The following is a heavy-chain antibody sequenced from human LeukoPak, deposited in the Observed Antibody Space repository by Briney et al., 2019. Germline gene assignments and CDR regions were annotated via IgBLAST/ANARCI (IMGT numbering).Heavy chain of an antibody. Sequence: GGSLRLSCAASGFTFSSYWMHWVRQDSGKGLVWVSRINSDGSSIGYADSVKGRFTISRDNAKNTLYPQMNSLRAEDTAVYYCATSTIVQSYYYGLDVWGQGTTVTVSS. V-gene: IGHV3-74*01. CDR1: GFTFSSYW. CDR3: ATSTIVQSYYYGLDV. J-gene: IGHJ6*02. CDR2: INSDGSSI. D-gene: IGHD2-8*01.